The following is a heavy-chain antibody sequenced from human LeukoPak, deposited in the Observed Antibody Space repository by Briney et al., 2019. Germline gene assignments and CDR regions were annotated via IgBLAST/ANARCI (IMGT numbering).Heavy chain of an antibody. CDR2: IYYSGTT. V-gene: IGHV4-59*11. Sequence: WETLSLTCTVSGGSISSHYWSWFRQTPGEGPEWIAFIYYSGTTNYNPSLKGRVTISIDSSKNQFSLKLSSVTAADTAIYYCARGPGFYDSSGHYYWGYFDSWGQGTLVPVSS. J-gene: IGHJ4*02. CDR3: ARGPGFYDSSGHYYWGYFDS. CDR1: GGSISSHY. D-gene: IGHD3-22*01.